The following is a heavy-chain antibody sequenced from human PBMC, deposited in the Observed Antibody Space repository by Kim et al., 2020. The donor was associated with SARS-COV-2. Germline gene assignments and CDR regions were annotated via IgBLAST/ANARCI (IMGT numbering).Heavy chain of an antibody. V-gene: IGHV4-59*08. CDR1: GGSISSYY. CDR2: IYYSGST. J-gene: IGHJ3*02. Sequence: SETLSLTCTVSGGSISSYYLSWIRQPPGKGLEWIWYIYYSGSTNYNPSLKRRLTIFLDTSKNKFSQKLSSVTAADTAVYYCARLGYRCGWYCAFDIWGQETMVTVSS. D-gene: IGHD6-19*01. CDR3: ARLGYRCGWYCAFDI.